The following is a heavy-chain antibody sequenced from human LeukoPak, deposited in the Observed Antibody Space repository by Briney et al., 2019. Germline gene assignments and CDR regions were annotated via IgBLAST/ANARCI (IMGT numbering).Heavy chain of an antibody. Sequence: MPSETLSLTCAVSGGSVSSDNWWGWVRQSPGKGLEWVGEIIHRGRTNYNPSLESRVTLTVDKSKNQFSLILSSVTAADAAVYYCASCVLTEYSNSSWFDFDIWGHGTIVTVSS. D-gene: IGHD6-6*01. CDR2: IIHRGRT. CDR3: ASCVLTEYSNSSWFDFDI. CDR1: GGSVSSDNW. V-gene: IGHV4-4*02. J-gene: IGHJ3*02.